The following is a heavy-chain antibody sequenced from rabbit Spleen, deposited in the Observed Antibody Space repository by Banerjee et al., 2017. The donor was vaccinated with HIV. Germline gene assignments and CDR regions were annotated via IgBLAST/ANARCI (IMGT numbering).Heavy chain of an antibody. D-gene: IGHD1-1*01. Sequence: QEQLTETGGGLVQPGGSLTLTCKASGFSFSDRDVMCWVRQAPGKGLEWIACINTATAKAVYANWAKGRFTISTTSSTTVTLQMTSLTAADTATYFCARDLVAVIGWNFNLWGQGTLVTVS. CDR3: ARDLVAVIGWNFNL. V-gene: IGHV1S45*01. J-gene: IGHJ4*01. CDR2: INTATAKA. CDR1: GFSFSDRDV.